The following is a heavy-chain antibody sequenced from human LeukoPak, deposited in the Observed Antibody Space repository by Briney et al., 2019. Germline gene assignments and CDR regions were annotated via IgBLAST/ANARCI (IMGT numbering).Heavy chain of an antibody. V-gene: IGHV3-23*01. Sequence: GGSLRLSCAASGFTFSSYGMSWVRQAPGKGLEWVSGISGSGSYTYYADSVKGRFTISRDNSKNTLYLQMNSLRAEDTAVYYCAKDLITMVRGVKVCFDYWGQGTLVTVSS. J-gene: IGHJ4*02. CDR2: ISGSGSYT. CDR1: GFTFSSYG. CDR3: AKDLITMVRGVKVCFDY. D-gene: IGHD3-10*01.